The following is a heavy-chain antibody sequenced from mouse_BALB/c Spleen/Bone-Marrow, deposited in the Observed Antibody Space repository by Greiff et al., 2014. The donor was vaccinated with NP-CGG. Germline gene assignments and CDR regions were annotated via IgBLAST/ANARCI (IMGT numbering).Heavy chain of an antibody. CDR1: GFNIKDTY. V-gene: IGHV14-3*02. CDR2: IDPANGNT. Sequence: VQLKESGAELVKPGASVKLSCTASGFNIKDTYMHWVKQRPEQGLEWIGRIDPANGNTKYDPKFQGKATITADTSSNTAYLQLSSLTSEDTAVYYCATGFVYWGQGTLVTVSA. CDR3: ATGFVY. J-gene: IGHJ3*01.